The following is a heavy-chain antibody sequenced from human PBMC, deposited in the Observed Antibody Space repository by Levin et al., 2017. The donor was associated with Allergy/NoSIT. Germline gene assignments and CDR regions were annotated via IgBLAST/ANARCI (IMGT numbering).Heavy chain of an antibody. V-gene: IGHV4-59*08. D-gene: IGHD4-17*01. CDR3: ARGRNDYGDYWVFDF. CDR2: IYYTGNT. J-gene: IGHJ4*02. Sequence: PSETLSLTCTVSGDSISIYYWTWIRQPPGKELEWMGYIYYTGNTNYNRSLKSRVTMSVDTSKNQFSLKLSSVTAADTAVYYCARGRNDYGDYWVFDFWGQGTQVTVSS. CDR1: GDSISIYY.